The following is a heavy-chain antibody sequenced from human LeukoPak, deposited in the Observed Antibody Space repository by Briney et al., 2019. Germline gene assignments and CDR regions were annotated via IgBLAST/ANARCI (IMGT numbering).Heavy chain of an antibody. CDR2: IHKSAIT. V-gene: IGHV3-53*01. J-gene: IGHJ4*02. CDR3: AKMALNC. Sequence: GTSLRLSCAASGFTVSSNYMTWVRQAPGKGLEWVSVIHKSAITYYADTVKGRFTISRDNSKNTLYLQMNSLRAEDTAVYYCAKMALNCWGQGTLVTVSS. CDR1: GFTVSSNY. D-gene: IGHD2-8*01.